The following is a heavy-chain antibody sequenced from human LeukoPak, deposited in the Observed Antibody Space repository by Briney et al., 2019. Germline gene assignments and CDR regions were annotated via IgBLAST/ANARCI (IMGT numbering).Heavy chain of an antibody. CDR2: IKSKTDGGTT. D-gene: IGHD3-10*01. CDR1: GFTFSNAW. J-gene: IGHJ4*02. Sequence: RGSLRLSCAASGFTFSNAWMSWVRQAPGKGLEWVGRIKSKTDGGTTDYAAPVKGRSTISRDDSKNTLYLQMNSLKTEDTAVYYCTTVLTYYYGSGSYYKIPFDYWGQGTLVTVSS. V-gene: IGHV3-15*01. CDR3: TTVLTYYYGSGSYYKIPFDY.